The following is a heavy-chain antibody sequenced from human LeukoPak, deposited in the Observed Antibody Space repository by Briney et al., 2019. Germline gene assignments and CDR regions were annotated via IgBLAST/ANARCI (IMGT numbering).Heavy chain of an antibody. D-gene: IGHD3-3*01. CDR1: GGSISSGSYY. CDR3: AREGVFGVVINAFDI. Sequence: SETLSLTCTVSGGSISSGSYYWSWIRQPAGKGLEWIGRIYTSGSTNYNPSLKSRVTISVDTSKNQFSLKQSSVTAADTAVYYCAREGVFGVVINAFDIWGQGTMVTVSS. CDR2: IYTSGST. J-gene: IGHJ3*02. V-gene: IGHV4-61*02.